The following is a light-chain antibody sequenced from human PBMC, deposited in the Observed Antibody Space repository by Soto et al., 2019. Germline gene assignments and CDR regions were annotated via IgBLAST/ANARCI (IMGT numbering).Light chain of an antibody. CDR1: QSVSSSY. Sequence: EIVLTQSPGTLSLSPGERATLSCRASQSVSSSYLAWYQQKRGQAPRLLIYGASSRATGIPDRFSGSASGTDFTLTISRLEPEDFAVYYCLQDFKYPRTFGPGTRVDL. CDR2: GAS. CDR3: LQDFKYPRT. J-gene: IGKJ3*01. V-gene: IGKV3-20*01.